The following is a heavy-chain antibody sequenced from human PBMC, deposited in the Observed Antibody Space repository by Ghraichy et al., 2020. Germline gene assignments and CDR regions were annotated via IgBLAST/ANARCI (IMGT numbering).Heavy chain of an antibody. J-gene: IGHJ4*02. CDR2: INGDGTTT. D-gene: IGHD6-19*01. CDR1: GFTFSNYW. CDR3: ARGYSSGYRIDY. Sequence: GGSLRLSCAASGFTFSNYWMHWVRRAPGKGLVWVSRINGDGTTTTYADSVEGRFTISRDNAKNTLYLQMNGLRAEDTAVYYCARGYSSGYRIDYWGRGSLVTVSP. V-gene: IGHV3-74*01.